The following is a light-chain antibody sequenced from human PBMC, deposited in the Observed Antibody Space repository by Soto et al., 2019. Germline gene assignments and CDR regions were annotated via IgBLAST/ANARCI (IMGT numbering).Light chain of an antibody. J-gene: IGLJ3*02. CDR3: QVWDSSTAV. V-gene: IGLV3-9*01. CDR2: RDN. CDR1: NIASKN. Sequence: SYELTQPLSVSVALGQTARITCGGNNIASKNVHWYQQKPGQAPVLVIYRDNNRPSGIPERFSGSNSGNTATLTISRAQAWDEADYYCQVWDSSTAVFGGGTKLTVL.